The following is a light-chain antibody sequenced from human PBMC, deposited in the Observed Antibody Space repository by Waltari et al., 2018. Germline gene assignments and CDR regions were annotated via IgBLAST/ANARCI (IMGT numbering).Light chain of an antibody. Sequence: DIVMTQSPDSLAVSLGERATLTCKSSPSVLYSSNNKNYLAWYQQKPGPPPKLLIYWASTRESGVPDRLSGSGSGTDFTLTISSLQAEDVAVYYCHQYYNIPFTFGPGTKVDIK. CDR2: WAS. V-gene: IGKV4-1*01. CDR3: HQYYNIPFT. CDR1: PSVLYSSNNKNY. J-gene: IGKJ3*01.